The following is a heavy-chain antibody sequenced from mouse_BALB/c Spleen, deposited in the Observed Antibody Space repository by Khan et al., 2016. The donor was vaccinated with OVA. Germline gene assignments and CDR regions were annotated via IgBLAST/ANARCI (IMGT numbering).Heavy chain of an antibody. CDR1: GYTFTNYG. Sequence: QIQLVQSGPELKKPGETVKISCKASGYTFTNYGMNWVKQNPGKGLKWMGWINTYTGEPTYVDDFKGRFAFSLETSATTAYLQINNLKNEDTATYFCARVGYAGTMDYWGQGTSVTVSS. CDR3: ARVGYAGTMDY. CDR2: INTYTGEP. J-gene: IGHJ4*01. V-gene: IGHV9-3-1*01. D-gene: IGHD2-14*01.